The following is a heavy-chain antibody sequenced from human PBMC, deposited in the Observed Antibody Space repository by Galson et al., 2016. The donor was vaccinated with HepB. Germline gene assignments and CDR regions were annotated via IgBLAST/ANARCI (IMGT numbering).Heavy chain of an antibody. CDR3: ARIRETASVPRAQHYWFFDR. CDR2: IYYSGAT. D-gene: IGHD5-18*01. Sequence: SETLSLTCTVSGGSVFSATQYWSWIRQSPGKGLEWIGYIYYSGATNYNPSLTSRVTISIDKSKSQFSLKVTSVTAADTAVYYCARIRETASVPRAQHYWFFDRCGRGTLVTVSS. V-gene: IGHV4-61*01. J-gene: IGHJ2*01. CDR1: GGSVFSATQY.